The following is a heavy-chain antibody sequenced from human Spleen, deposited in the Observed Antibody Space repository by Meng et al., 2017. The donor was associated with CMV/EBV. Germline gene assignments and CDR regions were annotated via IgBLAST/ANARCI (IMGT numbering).Heavy chain of an antibody. Sequence: GSLRLSCAVYGEVFSGYYWFWVRQPPGKGLEWIGEINHRGSPNYNPSLKSRVTVSVDTSKNHFSLNLSSVTAADTAVYYCARLGSYTYYYYGMDVWGQGTTVTVSS. CDR1: GEVFSGYY. CDR3: ARLGSYTYYYYGMDV. J-gene: IGHJ6*02. D-gene: IGHD1-26*01. V-gene: IGHV4-34*01. CDR2: INHRGSP.